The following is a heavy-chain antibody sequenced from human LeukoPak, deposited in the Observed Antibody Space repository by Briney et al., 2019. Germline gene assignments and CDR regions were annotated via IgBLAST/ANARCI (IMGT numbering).Heavy chain of an antibody. J-gene: IGHJ4*02. CDR2: VSWDGSNT. CDR1: GFIFDDYT. V-gene: IGHV3-43*01. CDR3: AKGTMKMSTILYFDY. Sequence: PGGSLRLSCAASGFIFDDYTMHWVRQAPGKGLEWVSLVSWDGSNTYYADSVRGRFTISRDNIQNSLYLQMDYLTTEDIAFYYCAKGTMKMSTILYFDYWGQGTLVTVSS. D-gene: IGHD5-24*01.